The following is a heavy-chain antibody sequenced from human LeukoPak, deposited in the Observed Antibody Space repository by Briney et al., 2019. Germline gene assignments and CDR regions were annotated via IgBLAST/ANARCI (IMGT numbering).Heavy chain of an antibody. Sequence: ASVKVSCKASGYTFTSYDINWVRQATGQGLEWMGWMNPNSGNTGYAQKFQGRVTMTRSTSLNTAYMELSSLRSDDTAVYYCARVKYVSGYSHVYWGQGTLVTVSS. CDR2: MNPNSGNT. J-gene: IGHJ4*02. D-gene: IGHD3-22*01. CDR3: ARVKYVSGYSHVY. V-gene: IGHV1-8*01. CDR1: GYTFTSYD.